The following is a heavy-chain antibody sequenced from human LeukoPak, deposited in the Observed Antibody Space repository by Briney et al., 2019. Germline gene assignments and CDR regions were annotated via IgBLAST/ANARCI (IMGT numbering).Heavy chain of an antibody. Sequence: GESLKISCKGSGYSFTSYWIGWVRQMPGKGLEWMGIIYPGDSDTRYSPSFQGQVTISADKSISTAYLQWSSLKASDTAMYYCARHLTSSSYSYYYYYMDVWGKGTTVTVSS. CDR3: ARHLTSSSYSYYYYYMDV. D-gene: IGHD6-13*01. J-gene: IGHJ6*03. CDR1: GYSFTSYW. CDR2: IYPGDSDT. V-gene: IGHV5-51*01.